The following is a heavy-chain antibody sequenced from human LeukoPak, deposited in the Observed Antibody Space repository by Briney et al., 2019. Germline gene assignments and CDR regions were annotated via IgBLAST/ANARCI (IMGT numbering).Heavy chain of an antibody. CDR3: ARPRMATITFFDY. D-gene: IGHD5-24*01. CDR1: GFAFSSYA. V-gene: IGHV3-30-3*01. CDR2: ISYDGSDK. Sequence: GGSLRLSCAASGFAFSSYAMHWVRQAPGKGLEWVAVISYDGSDKYYADSVKGRFTISRDSSSNTLYLQMNGLRAEDTAIYYCARPRMATITFFDYWGQGTLVTVSS. J-gene: IGHJ4*02.